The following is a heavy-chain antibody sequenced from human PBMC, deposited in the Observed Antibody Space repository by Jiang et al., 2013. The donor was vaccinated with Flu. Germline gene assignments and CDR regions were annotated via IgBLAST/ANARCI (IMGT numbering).Heavy chain of an antibody. J-gene: IGHJ6*02. D-gene: IGHD3-3*01. CDR2: IYYSGST. Sequence: KGLEWIGYIYYSGSTNYNPSLKSRVTISVDTSKNQFSLKLSSVTAADTAVYYCARHSVNTYYDFRRGMDVWGQGTTVTVSS. CDR3: ARHSVNTYYDFRRGMDV. V-gene: IGHV4-59*08.